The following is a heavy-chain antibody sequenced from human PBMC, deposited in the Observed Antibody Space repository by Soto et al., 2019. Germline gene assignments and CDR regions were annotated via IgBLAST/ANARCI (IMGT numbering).Heavy chain of an antibody. CDR2: ISYDGSYT. CDR3: AKDQAGFSYGYVVDF. CDR1: GFTFSSYG. Sequence: ESAGGVVEPGRSLRLSCAASGFTFSSYGMHWVRQAPGKGLEWVAFISYDGSYTYYADSAKGRFTISRDNPKNTLYLQMNSLRAEDTAVFYCAKDQAGFSYGYVVDFWGQGTMVTVSS. J-gene: IGHJ3*01. V-gene: IGHV3-30*18. D-gene: IGHD5-18*01.